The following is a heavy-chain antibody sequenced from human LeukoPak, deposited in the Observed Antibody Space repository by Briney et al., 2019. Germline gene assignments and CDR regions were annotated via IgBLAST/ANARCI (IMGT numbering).Heavy chain of an antibody. D-gene: IGHD3-9*01. CDR1: GFTFSSYA. V-gene: IGHV3-23*01. J-gene: IGHJ4*02. Sequence: GGSLRLSCAASGFTFSSYAMSWVRQAPGKGLERVSAISGSGGSTYYADSVKGRFTISRDNSKSTLYLQMNSLRAEDTAVYYCAKSYDILTGPPDWGQGTLVTVSS. CDR2: ISGSGGST. CDR3: AKSYDILTGPPD.